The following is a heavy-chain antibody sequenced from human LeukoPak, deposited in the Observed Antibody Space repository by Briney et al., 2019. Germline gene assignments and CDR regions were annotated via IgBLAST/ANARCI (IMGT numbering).Heavy chain of an antibody. D-gene: IGHD3-22*01. CDR3: ARERSSGYPTYYYYGMDV. CDR2: INQDGSKE. CDR1: GFTFSNYW. V-gene: IGHV3-7*01. J-gene: IGHJ6*02. Sequence: PGGSLRLSCAASGFTFSNYWMTWVRQAPGKGLEWVAHINQDGSKEYYMDSVKARFTISRDNAKNSLYLQMNSLRAEDTAVYYCARERSSGYPTYYYYGMDVWGQGTTVTVSS.